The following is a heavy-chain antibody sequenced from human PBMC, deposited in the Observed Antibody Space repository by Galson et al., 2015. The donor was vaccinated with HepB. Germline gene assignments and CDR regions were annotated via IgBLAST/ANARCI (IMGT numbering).Heavy chain of an antibody. Sequence: ATLSLTCTVSGGSTTSSSYYWGWIRQPPGRGLEWIGSIYYSGSTYYNPSLKSRVTISIDTSKNQFSLKLSSVTAADTAVYYCARHPTYGGFDPWGQGTLVTVSS. CDR2: IYYSGST. CDR3: ARHPTYGGFDP. J-gene: IGHJ5*02. V-gene: IGHV4-39*01. D-gene: IGHD4-17*01. CDR1: GGSTTSSSYY.